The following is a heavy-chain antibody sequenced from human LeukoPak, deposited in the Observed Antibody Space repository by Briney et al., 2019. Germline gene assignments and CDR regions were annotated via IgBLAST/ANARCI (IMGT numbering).Heavy chain of an antibody. J-gene: IGHJ3*02. CDR3: AREESAFDI. V-gene: IGHV1-2*02. CDR2: INPNSGNT. CDR1: GYTFTGYY. D-gene: IGHD5-24*01. Sequence: ASVKVSCKASGYTFTGYYIHWVRQAPGQGLEWMGWINPNSGNTNYAQKFQGRVTVTRDTSISTAYMERSGLTSDDTAVYYCAREESAFDIWGQGTMVTVSS.